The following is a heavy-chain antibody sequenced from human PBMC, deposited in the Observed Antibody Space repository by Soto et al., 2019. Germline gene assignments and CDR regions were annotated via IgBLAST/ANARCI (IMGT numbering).Heavy chain of an antibody. Sequence: EVQLVESGGGLVQPGGSLRLSCAASGFTFSSYSKKWVRQPPEKALEWVSYISSGSNTIYYADSVKGRFTISRDNAKNSLYLQMNRVRDDDTALYYCARVGYSSPFYYLGQGALLTVSS. D-gene: IGHD5-18*01. V-gene: IGHV3-48*02. CDR3: ARVGYSSPFYY. CDR1: GFTFSSYS. J-gene: IGHJ4*02. CDR2: ISSGSNTI.